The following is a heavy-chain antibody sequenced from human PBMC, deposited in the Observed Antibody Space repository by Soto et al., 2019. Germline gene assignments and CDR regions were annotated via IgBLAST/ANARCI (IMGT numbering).Heavy chain of an antibody. D-gene: IGHD3-10*01. CDR1: GDTLASCG. CDR3: ARDQESITDRILQY. Sequence: GASVKVSCKASGDTLASCGFSWVRQAPGQGLEWLGWISAYNGNTHYAQKVRDRVTLTTDTSTNTAYMELRSLTSDDTAVYYCARDQESITDRILQYWGQGTRVTVSS. CDR2: ISAYNGNT. V-gene: IGHV1-18*01. J-gene: IGHJ4*02.